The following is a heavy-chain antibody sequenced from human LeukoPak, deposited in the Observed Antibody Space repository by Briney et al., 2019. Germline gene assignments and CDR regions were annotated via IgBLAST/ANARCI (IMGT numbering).Heavy chain of an antibody. CDR2: IRYDGTNK. Sequence: PGGSLRLSCAASGFTFSSYGMHWVRQAPGKGLEWVTFIRYDGTNKYYADSVKGRFAISRDNSKNTLYLQMNSLRVEDTAVYYCARDGDGDYVFSYYFDYGGQGTLVTVSS. CDR3: ARDGDGDYVFSYYFDY. V-gene: IGHV3-30*02. D-gene: IGHD4-17*01. J-gene: IGHJ4*02. CDR1: GFTFSSYG.